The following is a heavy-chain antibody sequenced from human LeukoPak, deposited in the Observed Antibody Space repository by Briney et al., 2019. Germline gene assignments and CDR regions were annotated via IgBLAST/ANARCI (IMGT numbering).Heavy chain of an antibody. J-gene: IGHJ4*02. D-gene: IGHD3-22*01. CDR2: IYYSGST. V-gene: IGHV4-30-4*01. Sequence: PSETLSLTCTVSGGSISSGDYYWSWIRQPPGKGLEWIGYIYYSGSTYDNPSLKRRVTISVNTSKNQFSLKLSSVTAADTAVYYCARDSSGYYFDYWGQGTLVTVSS. CDR3: ARDSSGYYFDY. CDR1: GGSISSGDYY.